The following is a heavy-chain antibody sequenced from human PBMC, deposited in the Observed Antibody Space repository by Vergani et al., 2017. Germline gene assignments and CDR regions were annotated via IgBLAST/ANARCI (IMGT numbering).Heavy chain of an antibody. D-gene: IGHD3-22*01. CDR2: IIPIFGTA. CDR1: GGTFSSYA. CDR3: ARQEDGYYDSSGYAIDY. V-gene: IGHV1-69*18. Sequence: QVQLVQSGAEVKKPGSSVKVSCKASGGTFSSYAISWVRQASGQGLEWMGRIIPIFGTANYAQKFQGRVTITADESTSTAYMELSSLRSEDTAVYYCARQEDGYYDSSGYAIDYWGQGTLVTVSS. J-gene: IGHJ4*02.